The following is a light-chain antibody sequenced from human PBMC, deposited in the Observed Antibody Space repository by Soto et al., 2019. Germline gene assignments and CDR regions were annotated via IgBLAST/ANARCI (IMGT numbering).Light chain of an antibody. CDR3: NSYTGTSARYA. V-gene: IGLV2-14*03. CDR2: DVT. Sequence: QSALTQPASVSGSPGQSITISCTGTSSDVGRYNYVSRYQQYPGRAPKLIIFDVTNRPSGVSPRFSGSKSGNTASLTISGLQAADEADYYCNSYTGTSARYAFGTGTKVTV. CDR1: SSDVGRYNY. J-gene: IGLJ1*01.